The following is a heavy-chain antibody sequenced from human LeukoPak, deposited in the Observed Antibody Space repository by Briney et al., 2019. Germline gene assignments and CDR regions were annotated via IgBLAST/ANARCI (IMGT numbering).Heavy chain of an antibody. D-gene: IGHD3-22*01. CDR3: AKLKSALIVVGA. CDR1: GFTFSSSS. CDR2: MSGAGDIA. J-gene: IGHJ5*02. Sequence: PGGSVSLSRAASGFTFSSSSLSWVRHAPGQWLEWFSSMSGAGDIAHYAESVRGGFTISRDNSRNTLYLQMNSLRADDTAVYYCAKLKSALIVVGAWGQGIRVAVSS. V-gene: IGHV3-23*01.